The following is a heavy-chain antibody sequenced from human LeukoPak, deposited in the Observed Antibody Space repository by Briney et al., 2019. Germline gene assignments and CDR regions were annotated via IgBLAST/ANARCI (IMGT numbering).Heavy chain of an antibody. CDR1: GFTFSYYA. CDR3: AKGGYNYGYVDY. D-gene: IGHD5-18*01. CDR2: ISGGST. Sequence: GGSLRLSCAASGFTFSYYAMAWVRQAPGKGLEWVSSISGGSTYYADSVKGRFTFSRDNSKNTLYLQMNSLRAEDTAVYYCAKGGYNYGYVDYWGQGTLVTVSS. V-gene: IGHV3-23*01. J-gene: IGHJ4*02.